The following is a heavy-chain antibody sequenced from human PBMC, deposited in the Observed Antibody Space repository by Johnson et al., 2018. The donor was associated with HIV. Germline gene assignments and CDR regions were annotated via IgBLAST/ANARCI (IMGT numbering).Heavy chain of an antibody. D-gene: IGHD3-10*01. CDR2: ISYDGSNK. Sequence: QMQLVESGGGVVQPGRSLRLSCAASGFTFSSYGMHWVRQAPGKGLEWVAVISYDGSNKYYADSVKGRFTISRDNSKNTLYLQMNSLRAEDTAVYYCARASYYYGSADIWGQGTMVTVSS. CDR3: ARASYYYGSADI. CDR1: GFTFSSYG. J-gene: IGHJ3*02. V-gene: IGHV3-30*03.